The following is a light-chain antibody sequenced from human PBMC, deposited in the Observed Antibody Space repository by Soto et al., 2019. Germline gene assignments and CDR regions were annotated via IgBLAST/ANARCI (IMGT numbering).Light chain of an antibody. CDR1: HNIRNY. V-gene: IGKV3-15*01. CDR3: QQYNNWPLT. CDR2: DTS. J-gene: IGKJ4*01. Sequence: EIVLIQSPATLPVSPGETAALSCRSSHNIRNYLAWYQQKPGQAPRLLFSDTSTRATAVPARFNGSGSGTEFSLAISNLQSEDFAVYYCQQYNNWPLTFGGGTKVDIK.